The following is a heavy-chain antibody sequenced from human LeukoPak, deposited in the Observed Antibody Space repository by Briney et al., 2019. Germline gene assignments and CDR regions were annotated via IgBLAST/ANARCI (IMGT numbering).Heavy chain of an antibody. Sequence: GGSLRLSCTASGFTFGDYAMSWVRQAPGKGLEWVGFIRSKAYGGTTEYAASVKGRFTISRDDSKSIAYLQMNSLKTEDTAVYYCTRDIPHCSSTSCHNYYYYYYMDVWGKGTTVTISS. J-gene: IGHJ6*03. CDR1: GFTFGDYA. D-gene: IGHD2-2*02. V-gene: IGHV3-49*04. CDR3: TRDIPHCSSTSCHNYYYYYYMDV. CDR2: IRSKAYGGTT.